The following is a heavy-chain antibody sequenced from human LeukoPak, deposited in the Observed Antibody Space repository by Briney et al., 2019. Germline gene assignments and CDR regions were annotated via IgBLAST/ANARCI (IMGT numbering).Heavy chain of an antibody. Sequence: SETLSLTCTVSGGSISSYYWSWIRQPAGKGLERIGRIYTSGSTNYNPSLKSRVTMSVDTSKNQFSLKLSSVTAADTAVYYCARDKFPEWDYYDSSGYHDAFDIWGQGTMVTVSS. CDR2: IYTSGST. CDR3: ARDKFPEWDYYDSSGYHDAFDI. V-gene: IGHV4-4*07. J-gene: IGHJ3*02. CDR1: GGSISSYY. D-gene: IGHD3-22*01.